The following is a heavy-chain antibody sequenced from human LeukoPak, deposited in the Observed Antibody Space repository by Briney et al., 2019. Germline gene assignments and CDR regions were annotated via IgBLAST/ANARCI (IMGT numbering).Heavy chain of an antibody. CDR2: ISSSSSYI. CDR3: ASLERYGSGSYDC. D-gene: IGHD3-10*01. Sequence: KPSETLSLTCAVYGGSFSGYYWSWVRQAPGKGLEWVSSISSSSSYIYYADSVKGRFTISRDNAKNSLYLQMNGLRAEDTAVYYCASLERYGSGSYDCWGQGTLVTVSS. CDR1: GGSFSGYY. J-gene: IGHJ4*02. V-gene: IGHV3-21*01.